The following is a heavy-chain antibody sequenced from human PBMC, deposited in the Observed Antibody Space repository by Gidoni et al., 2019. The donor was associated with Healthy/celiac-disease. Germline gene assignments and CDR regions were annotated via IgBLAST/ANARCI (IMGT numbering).Heavy chain of an antibody. CDR3: ARVRGSGGFDY. J-gene: IGHJ4*02. D-gene: IGHD3-10*01. V-gene: IGHV1-46*01. Sequence: QVQLVQSGAEVKKPGASVKVSCKASGYTFTSYYMHWVRQAPGQGLEWMGIINPRGGSTSYAQKFKGRVTMTRDTSTSTVYMELSSRRSEDTAVYYCARVRGSGGFDYWGQGTLVTVSS. CDR1: GYTFTSYY. CDR2: INPRGGST.